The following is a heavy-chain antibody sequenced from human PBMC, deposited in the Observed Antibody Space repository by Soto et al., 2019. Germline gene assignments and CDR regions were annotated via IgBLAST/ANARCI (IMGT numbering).Heavy chain of an antibody. V-gene: IGHV4-31*03. CDR3: ARDHREAARRGIDY. D-gene: IGHD6-6*01. CDR1: GGSISSGGYY. CDR2: IYYSGST. Sequence: PSGTLSLTCTASGGSISSGGYYWSWIRQHPGKGLEWIGYIYYSGSTYYNPSLKSRVTISVDTSKNQFSLKLSSVSAADTAVYYCARDHREAARRGIDYWGQGTLVTVS. J-gene: IGHJ4*02.